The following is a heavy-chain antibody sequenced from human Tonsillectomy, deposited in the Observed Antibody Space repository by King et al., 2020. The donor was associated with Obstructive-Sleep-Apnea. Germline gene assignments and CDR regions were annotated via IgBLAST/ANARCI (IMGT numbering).Heavy chain of an antibody. CDR3: ARDPGCSSTSCYVIV. D-gene: IGHD2-2*01. J-gene: IGHJ6*02. V-gene: IGHV3-48*01. Sequence: VQLVESGGGLVQPGGSLRLSCAASGFTFSSYSMNWVRQAPGKGLEWVSYIISSSSTIYYADSVKGRFTISRDNAKNSLYLQMNSLRAEDTAVYYCARDPGCSSTSCYVIVWGQGTTVTVSS. CDR2: IISSSSTI. CDR1: GFTFSSYS.